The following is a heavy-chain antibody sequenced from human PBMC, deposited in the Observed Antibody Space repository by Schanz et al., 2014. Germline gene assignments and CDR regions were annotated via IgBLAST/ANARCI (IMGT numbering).Heavy chain of an antibody. CDR1: GFTFSPYW. CDR2: ISHDGYST. J-gene: IGHJ3*02. D-gene: IGHD3-10*01. CDR3: AKGRFGELSAFDI. V-gene: IGHV3-64D*06. Sequence: EVQLVASGGGLVQPGGSLRLSCGSSGFTFSPYWMHWVRQAPGKGLEYVSAISHDGYSTYYADSVKGRFTISRDNSKNTLYLQMSSLRAEDTAVYYCAKGRFGELSAFDIWGQGTMVTVSS.